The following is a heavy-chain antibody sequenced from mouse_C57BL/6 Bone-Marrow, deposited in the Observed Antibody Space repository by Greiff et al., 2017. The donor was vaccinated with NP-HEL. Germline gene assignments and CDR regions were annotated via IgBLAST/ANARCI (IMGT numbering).Heavy chain of an antibody. D-gene: IGHD2-4*01. Sequence: EVQRVESGGGLVQPGGSLSLSCAASGFTFTDYYMSWVRQPPGKALVWVGFIRNKANGYTIEYSASVKGRFTISRDNSQRILYLQMHALRAADSATYYCARSIYYDYADDPFYGMDYWGQGTSVTVSS. CDR2: IRNKANGYTI. J-gene: IGHJ4*01. CDR3: ARSIYYDYADDPFYGMDY. CDR1: GFTFTDYY. V-gene: IGHV7-3*01.